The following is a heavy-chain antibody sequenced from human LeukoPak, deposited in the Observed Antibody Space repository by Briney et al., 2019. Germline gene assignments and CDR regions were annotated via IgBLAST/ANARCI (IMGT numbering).Heavy chain of an antibody. D-gene: IGHD6-13*01. V-gene: IGHV4-59*12. J-gene: IGHJ4*02. CDR3: AREGGIAAARGYFDY. CDR2: IYYSGST. CDR1: GGSISSYY. Sequence: SETLSLTCTVSGGSISSYYWSWIRQPPGKGLEWIGYIYYSGSTYYNPSLKSRVTISVDTSKNQFSLKLSSVTAADTAVYYCAREGGIAAARGYFDYWGQGTLVTVSS.